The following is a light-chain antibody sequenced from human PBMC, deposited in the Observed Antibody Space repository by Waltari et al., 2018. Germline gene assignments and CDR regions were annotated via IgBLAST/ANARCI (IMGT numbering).Light chain of an antibody. CDR1: SSDVRSYNL. Sequence: QSALTQPASVSGSPGQSITISCTGTSSDVRSYNLVSWYQQYPGKVPKLMIYEVIKRPSGVSNRFSGSKSGNTASLTISGRQAEDEADYYCCSYAGRSIWVFGGGTKVTVL. CDR2: EVI. V-gene: IGLV2-23*02. J-gene: IGLJ3*02. CDR3: CSYAGRSIWV.